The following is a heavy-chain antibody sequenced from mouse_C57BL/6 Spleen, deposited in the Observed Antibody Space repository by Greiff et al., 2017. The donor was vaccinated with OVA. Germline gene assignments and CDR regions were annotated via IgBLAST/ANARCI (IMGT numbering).Heavy chain of an antibody. Sequence: DVKLVESGGGLVKPGGSLKLSCAASGFTFSSYAMSWVRQTPEKRLEWVATISDGGSYTYYPDNVKGRFTISRDNAKNNLYLQMSHLKSEDTAMYYCAREERLGRDYFDYWGQGTTLTVSS. CDR1: GFTFSSYA. CDR2: ISDGGSYT. D-gene: IGHD4-1*01. CDR3: AREERLGRDYFDY. J-gene: IGHJ2*01. V-gene: IGHV5-4*01.